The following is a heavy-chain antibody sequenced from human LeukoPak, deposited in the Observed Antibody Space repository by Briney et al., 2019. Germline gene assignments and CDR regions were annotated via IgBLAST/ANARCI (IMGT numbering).Heavy chain of an antibody. V-gene: IGHV4-4*08. Sequence: SETLSLTCTVSGDSIISYYWNWIRQPPGKGLEWIGYIYASGSSNYNPSLKSRVTISVDTSKNQFSLKLSSVTAADTAVYYCARAGAAYYDFWSGSNRLLDYWGQGALVTVSS. CDR1: GDSIISYY. D-gene: IGHD3-3*01. CDR2: IYASGSS. J-gene: IGHJ4*02. CDR3: ARAGAAYYDFWSGSNRLLDY.